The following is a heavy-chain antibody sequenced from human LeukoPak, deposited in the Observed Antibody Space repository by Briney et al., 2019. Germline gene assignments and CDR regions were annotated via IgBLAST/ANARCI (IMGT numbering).Heavy chain of an antibody. CDR2: ISAYNGNT. Sequence: GASVKVSCKASGYTFTSYGISWVRQAPGQGLEWMGWISAYNGNTNYAQKLQGRVTMTTDTSTSTAYMELRSLRSDDTAVYYCARVPIGMVRDWVGYFYYYYMDVWGKGTTVTVSS. J-gene: IGHJ6*03. CDR1: GYTFTSYG. D-gene: IGHD3-10*01. CDR3: ARVPIGMVRDWVGYFYYYYMDV. V-gene: IGHV1-18*01.